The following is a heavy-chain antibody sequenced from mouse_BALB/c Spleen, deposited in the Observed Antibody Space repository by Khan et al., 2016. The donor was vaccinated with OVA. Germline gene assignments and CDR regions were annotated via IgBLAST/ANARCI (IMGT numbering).Heavy chain of an antibody. V-gene: IGHV5-9-3*01. CDR3: ARSPYGNFAY. Sequence: AVSGFTFSTYAMSWVRQTPEKRLEWVATISSDGDYTYYPDNVTGRFTISRDNAKNTLYLQMSNLRSEDTAMYYCARSPYGNFAYWGQGTLVTVSA. J-gene: IGHJ3*01. CDR1: GFTFSTYA. D-gene: IGHD2-1*01. CDR2: ISSDGDYT.